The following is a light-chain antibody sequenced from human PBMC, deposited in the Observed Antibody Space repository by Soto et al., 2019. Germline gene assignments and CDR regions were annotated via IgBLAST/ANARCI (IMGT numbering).Light chain of an antibody. CDR3: QQSYSAPPWT. Sequence: DIQMTQSPSSLSASVGDRVTITCRTSDNIAKYLNWYQQKPGQVPKLLIVAASRLQSGVPTRFSGSGSGTDFTLTINNLQPEDFATYYCQQSYSAPPWTFGQGTKVDI. J-gene: IGKJ1*01. CDR1: DNIAKY. V-gene: IGKV1-39*01. CDR2: AAS.